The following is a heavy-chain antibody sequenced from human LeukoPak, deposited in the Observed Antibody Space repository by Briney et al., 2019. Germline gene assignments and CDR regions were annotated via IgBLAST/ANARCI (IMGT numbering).Heavy chain of an antibody. CDR3: AREGGSYYSNWFDP. D-gene: IGHD1-26*01. J-gene: IGHJ5*02. Sequence: QPGGSLRLSCAASGFTFSSYWMSWVRQAPGKGLEWVANIKQDGSEKYYVDSVKGRFTISRDNAKNSLYLQMNSLRAEDTAVYYCAREGGSYYSNWFDPWGQGTLDTVSS. CDR2: IKQDGSEK. CDR1: GFTFSSYW. V-gene: IGHV3-7*01.